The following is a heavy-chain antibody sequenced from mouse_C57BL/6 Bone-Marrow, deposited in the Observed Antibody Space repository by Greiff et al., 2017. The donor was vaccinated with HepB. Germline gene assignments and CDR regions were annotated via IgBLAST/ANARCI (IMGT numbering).Heavy chain of an antibody. CDR2: ISSGGSYT. Sequence: EVNLVESGGDLVKPGGSLKLSCAASGFTFSSYGMSWVRQTPDKRLEWVATISSGGSYTYYPDSVKGRFTISRDNAKNTLYLQMSSLKSEDTAMYYCARHDYDVAWFAYWGQGTLVTVSA. CDR3: ARHDYDVAWFAY. J-gene: IGHJ3*01. D-gene: IGHD2-4*01. V-gene: IGHV5-6*01. CDR1: GFTFSSYG.